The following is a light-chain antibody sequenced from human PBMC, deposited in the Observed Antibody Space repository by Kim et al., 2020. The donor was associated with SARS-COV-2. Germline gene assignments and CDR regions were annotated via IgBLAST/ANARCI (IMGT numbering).Light chain of an antibody. CDR3: QQFDSSPSS. CDR1: QTIGNW. Sequence: SASVEDRVTITCRASQTIGNWLAWYQHKSGKAPKLLIYKASSLESGVPSRFSGSGSGTEFTLTISSLQPDDFATYYCQQFDSSPSSFGQGTKLEI. CDR2: KAS. J-gene: IGKJ2*03. V-gene: IGKV1-5*03.